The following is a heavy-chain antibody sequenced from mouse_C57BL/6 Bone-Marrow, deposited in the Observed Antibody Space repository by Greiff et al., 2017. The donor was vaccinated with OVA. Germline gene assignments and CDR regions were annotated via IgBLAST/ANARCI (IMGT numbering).Heavy chain of an antibody. CDR1: GYTFTSYD. V-gene: IGHV1-85*01. CDR3: ARGIYYGYDGDAY. Sequence: QVQLKESGPELVKPGASVKLSCKASGYTFTSYDINWVKQRPGQGLEWIGWIYPRDGSTKYNEKFKGKATLTVDTSSSTAYMELHSLTSEDSAVYFCARGIYYGYDGDAYWGQGTLVTVSA. CDR2: IYPRDGST. D-gene: IGHD2-2*01. J-gene: IGHJ3*01.